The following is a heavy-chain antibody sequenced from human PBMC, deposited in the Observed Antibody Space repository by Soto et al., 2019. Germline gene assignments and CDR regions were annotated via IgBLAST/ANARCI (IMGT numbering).Heavy chain of an antibody. Sequence: EVQLVESGGGLVKPGGSLRLSCAASGFTFSNAWMSWVRQAPGKGLEWVGRIKSKTDVGTTDYAAPVNGRFTISRDDSKTTLYLQMNSIKTDDTAVYYCTTRLSYDFWSGYYEVDPWGQGTLVTVSS. CDR3: TTRLSYDFWSGYYEVDP. D-gene: IGHD3-3*01. J-gene: IGHJ5*02. CDR2: IKSKTDVGTT. V-gene: IGHV3-15*01. CDR1: GFTFSNAW.